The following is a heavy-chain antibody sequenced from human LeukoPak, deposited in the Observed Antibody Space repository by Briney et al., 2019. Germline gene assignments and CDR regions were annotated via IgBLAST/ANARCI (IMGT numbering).Heavy chain of an antibody. Sequence: GGSLRLSCAASGFTFSSYSMNWVRQAPGKGLEWVSSISSSSSYIYYADSVKGRFTISRDNAENSLYLQMNSLRAEDTAVYYCARVSRRYYDSSGYYIRGNWFDPWGQGTLVTVSS. J-gene: IGHJ5*02. CDR3: ARVSRRYYDSSGYYIRGNWFDP. D-gene: IGHD3-22*01. CDR1: GFTFSSYS. V-gene: IGHV3-21*01. CDR2: ISSSSSYI.